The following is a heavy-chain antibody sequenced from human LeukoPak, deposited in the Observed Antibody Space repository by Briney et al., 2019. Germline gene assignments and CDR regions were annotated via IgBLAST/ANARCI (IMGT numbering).Heavy chain of an antibody. CDR2: INPNSGGT. Sequence: GASVKVSCKASGYTFTGYYMHWVRQAPGQGLEWMGWINPNSGGTNYAQKFQGRVTMTRDTSISTAYMELSRLRSDDTAVYYCARELMFGSVDDYFDYWGQGTLVTVSS. CDR1: GYTFTGYY. D-gene: IGHD2-15*01. V-gene: IGHV1-2*02. J-gene: IGHJ4*02. CDR3: ARELMFGSVDDYFDY.